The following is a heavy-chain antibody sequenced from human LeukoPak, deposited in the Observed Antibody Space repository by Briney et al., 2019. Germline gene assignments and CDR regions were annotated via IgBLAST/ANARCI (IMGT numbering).Heavy chain of an antibody. D-gene: IGHD6-13*01. Sequence: GGSLRLSCAASGFSFSSYGMHWVRQAPGKGLEWVTFIQYDGTNKYYADSVKGRFTISRDNSKNTLYLQMNSLRAEDTTVYYCATYIAASGKLYWGQGTLVTVSS. CDR3: ATYIAASGKLY. J-gene: IGHJ4*02. CDR1: GFSFSSYG. V-gene: IGHV3-30*02. CDR2: IQYDGTNK.